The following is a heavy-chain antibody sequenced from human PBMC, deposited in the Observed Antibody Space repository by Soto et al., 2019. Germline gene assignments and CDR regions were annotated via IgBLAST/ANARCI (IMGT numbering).Heavy chain of an antibody. Sequence: QVQLVQSGAEVKKPGASVKVSCKASGYTFTSYGISWVRQAPGQGLEWMGWISAYNGNTNYAQKLQGRVTMTTDTSXSXXYMELRSLRSDDTAVYYCARDITDSSGQSPYYLDYWGQGTLVTVSS. CDR1: GYTFTSYG. D-gene: IGHD3-22*01. CDR3: ARDITDSSGQSPYYLDY. CDR2: ISAYNGNT. V-gene: IGHV1-18*01. J-gene: IGHJ4*02.